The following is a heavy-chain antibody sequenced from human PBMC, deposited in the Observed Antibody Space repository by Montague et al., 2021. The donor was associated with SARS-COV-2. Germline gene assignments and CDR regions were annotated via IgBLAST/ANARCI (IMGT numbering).Heavy chain of an antibody. Sequence: SETLSLTCSVSGGSFNNYYWSWIRQPAGKGLEWIGRIYPTGSTNXSPSLISVSTNYNPSLKGRGSMSLDTSNNQFSLTVTSVTAADTAVYYCARESLEAVDYWRQGTLVTVSS. J-gene: IGHJ4*02. CDR3: ARESLEAVDY. D-gene: IGHD6-13*01. CDR2: IYPTGSTNXSPSLISVST. CDR1: GGSFNNYY. V-gene: IGHV4-4*07.